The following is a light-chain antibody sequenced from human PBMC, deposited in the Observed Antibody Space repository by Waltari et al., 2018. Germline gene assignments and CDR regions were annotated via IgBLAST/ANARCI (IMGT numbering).Light chain of an antibody. CDR2: DAA. J-gene: IGKJ4*01. V-gene: IGKV3-11*01. CDR3: KQRTDWPLT. CDR1: QSVKMY. Sequence: EMVSTHSPGTLSLSPGERSTLPCRASQSVKMYLAWYQQKPGQAPRLLLYDAATRAAGIPARFSGSGSVTDFILTISGLEPEDFSVYYCKQRTDWPLTFGGGTKVEIK.